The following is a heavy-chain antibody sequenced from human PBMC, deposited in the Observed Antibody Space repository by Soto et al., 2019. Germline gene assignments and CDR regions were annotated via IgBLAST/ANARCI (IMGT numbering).Heavy chain of an antibody. Sequence: QVQLQESGPGLVKPSETLSLTCTVSGGSVSSGSYYWSWIRQPPGKGLEWIGYIYYSGSTNYNPYLQSRVTISVDTSKNQFSLKLSSVTAADTAVYYCASVTRTCISTSCYRYYYGMDVWGQGTTVTVSS. V-gene: IGHV4-61*01. CDR2: IYYSGST. CDR3: ASVTRTCISTSCYRYYYGMDV. CDR1: GGSVSSGSYY. J-gene: IGHJ6*02. D-gene: IGHD2-2*02.